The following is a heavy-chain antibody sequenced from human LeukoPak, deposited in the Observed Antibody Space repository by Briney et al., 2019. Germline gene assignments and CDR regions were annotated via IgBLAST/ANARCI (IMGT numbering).Heavy chain of an antibody. J-gene: IGHJ3*02. CDR2: ISSSGSTI. D-gene: IGHD5-24*01. CDR3: ASSAPKRWLQYSGAFDI. CDR1: GFTLSSYL. V-gene: IGHV3-11*01. Sequence: GGSLRLSCAASGFTLSSYLMSWIRQAPGKGLEWVSYISSSGSTIYYADSVKGRFTISRDNAKNSLYLQMNSLRAEDTAVYYCASSAPKRWLQYSGAFDIWGQGTMVTVSS.